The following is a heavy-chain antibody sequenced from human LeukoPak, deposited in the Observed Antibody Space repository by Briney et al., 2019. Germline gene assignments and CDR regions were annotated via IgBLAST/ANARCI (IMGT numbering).Heavy chain of an antibody. CDR2: INPSGGST. D-gene: IGHD6-19*01. CDR3: ARDEGYSSGRYVVRYYGMDV. J-gene: IGHJ6*02. CDR1: GYTFTSYY. V-gene: IGHV1-46*01. Sequence: ASVKVSCKASGYTFTSYYMHWVRQAPGQGLEWMGIINPSGGSTSYAQKFQGRVTMTRDTSTSTVYMELSSLRSEDTAVYYCARDEGYSSGRYVVRYYGMDVWGQGTTVTVSS.